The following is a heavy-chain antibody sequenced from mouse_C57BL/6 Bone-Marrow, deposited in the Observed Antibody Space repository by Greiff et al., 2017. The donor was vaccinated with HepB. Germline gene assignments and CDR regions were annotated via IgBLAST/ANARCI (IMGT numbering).Heavy chain of an antibody. J-gene: IGHJ4*01. Sequence: QVQLQQPGAELVKPGASVKLSCKASGYTFTSYWMHWVKQRPGRGLEWIGRIDPNSGGTKYNEKFKSKATLTVDKPSSTAYMQLSSLTSEDSAVYYCAIAYYSNYIYPYYAMDYWDQGTLVTVSS. D-gene: IGHD2-12*01. CDR1: GYTFTSYW. V-gene: IGHV1-72*01. CDR2: IDPNSGGT. CDR3: AIAYYSNYIYPYYAMDY.